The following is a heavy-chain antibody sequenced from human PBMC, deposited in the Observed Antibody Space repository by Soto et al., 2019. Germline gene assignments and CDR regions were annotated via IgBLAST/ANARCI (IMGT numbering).Heavy chain of an antibody. CDR1: GFTFSNAW. V-gene: IGHV3-15*01. Sequence: PGGSLRLSCAASGFTFSNAWTSWVRQAPGKGLEWVGRIRSKTDGGTTDYAAPVKGRFTISRDDSKNTLYLQMNSLKTEDTAVYYCTTVVGAPYAFDIWGQGTMVTVSS. CDR3: TTVVGAPYAFDI. J-gene: IGHJ3*02. CDR2: IRSKTDGGTT. D-gene: IGHD1-26*01.